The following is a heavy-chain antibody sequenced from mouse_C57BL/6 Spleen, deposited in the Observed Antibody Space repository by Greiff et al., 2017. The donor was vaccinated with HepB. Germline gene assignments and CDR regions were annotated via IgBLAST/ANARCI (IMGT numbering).Heavy chain of an antibody. V-gene: IGHV1-55*01. Sequence: QVQLQQPGAELVKPGASVKMSCKASGYTFTSYWITWVKQRPGQGLEWIGDIYPGSGSTNYNEKFKSKATLTVDTSSSTAYMQLSSLTSEDSAVYYCARRLITTVGATDYFDYGGQGTTLTVSS. CDR3: ARRLITTVGATDYFDY. J-gene: IGHJ2*01. CDR2: IYPGSGST. CDR1: GYTFTSYW. D-gene: IGHD1-1*01.